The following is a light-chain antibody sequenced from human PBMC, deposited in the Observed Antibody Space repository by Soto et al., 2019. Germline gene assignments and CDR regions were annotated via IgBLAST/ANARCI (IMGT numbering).Light chain of an antibody. CDR2: GNS. V-gene: IGLV1-40*01. Sequence: QSVLTQPPSVSGAPGQRVTIYCTGSSSNIGAGYDVHWYQQVAGTAPKVLIHGNSNRPSGVPDRFSGSKSGTSASLAITGLQAEDEGDYYCQSYDSSLSGVVFGGGTKLTVL. J-gene: IGLJ2*01. CDR3: QSYDSSLSGVV. CDR1: SSNIGAGYD.